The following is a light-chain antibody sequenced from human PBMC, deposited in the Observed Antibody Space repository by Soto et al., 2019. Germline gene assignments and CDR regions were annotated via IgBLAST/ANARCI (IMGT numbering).Light chain of an antibody. J-gene: IGLJ1*01. CDR1: SSDVGGYNS. Sequence: QSALTQPASVSGSPGQSITISCTGTSSDVGGYNSVSWYQQHPGKAPKLILYDVTDRPSGVSYRFSGSKSGNSASLTISGLKAADEADYFCSSFTSSMTTVFGRGTKLSVL. CDR3: SSFTSSMTTV. CDR2: DVT. V-gene: IGLV2-14*01.